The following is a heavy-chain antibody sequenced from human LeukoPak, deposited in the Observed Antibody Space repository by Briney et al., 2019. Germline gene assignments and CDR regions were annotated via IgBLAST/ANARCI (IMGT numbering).Heavy chain of an antibody. V-gene: IGHV3-11*01. CDR3: AGGSDGDYDTNYSYLDH. D-gene: IGHD4-17*01. CDR1: GFTFSDYY. J-gene: IGHJ6*03. CDR2: ISSSGSTI. Sequence: GGSLRLSCAASGFTFSDYYMSWVRQAPGKGLEWVSYISSSGSTIYYADAVKGRFTITRDNAKYSLYLQMNSLSAEDAAVSYYAGGSDGDYDTNYSYLDHWGQGTTVTVSS.